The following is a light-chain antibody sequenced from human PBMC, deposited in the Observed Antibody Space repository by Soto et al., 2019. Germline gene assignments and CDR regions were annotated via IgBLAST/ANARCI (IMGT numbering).Light chain of an antibody. V-gene: IGKV1-39*01. CDR3: QQTHAVPPT. CDR2: GAS. CDR1: QPISNY. J-gene: IGKJ5*01. Sequence: DVQMTQSPSSLSASVGDRVTITCRASQPISNYLNWYQQKVGEAPKVLIFGASSLQSGAPSRFSGSGYGTDFTLVINNLHPDDFATYYCQQTHAVPPTFGQGTRLGIK.